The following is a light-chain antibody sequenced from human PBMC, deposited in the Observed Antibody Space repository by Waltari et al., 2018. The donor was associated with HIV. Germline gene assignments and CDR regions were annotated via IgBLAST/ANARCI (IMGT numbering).Light chain of an antibody. J-gene: IGLJ2*01. V-gene: IGLV3-25*03. CDR1: VLPRRY. Sequence: SYELTQPPSVSVYPGQTAVLTCSGDVLPRRYSYWYQQKPGRAPVVVIYKHRERPSGIPERFSGSISGTTVTLTITGVQAADEADYYCQSSDSGGLHVIFGGGTKLTVL. CDR2: KHR. CDR3: QSSDSGGLHVI.